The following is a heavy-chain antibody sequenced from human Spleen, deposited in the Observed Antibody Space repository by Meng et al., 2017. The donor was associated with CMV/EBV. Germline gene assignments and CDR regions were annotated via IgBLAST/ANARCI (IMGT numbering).Heavy chain of an antibody. CDR1: GGSISSGDYY. Sequence: QGQPQESGPGLVKPSQTLSLTCTVSGGSISSGDYYWSWIRQPPGKGLEWIGYIYYSGSTYYNPSLKSRVTISVDTSKNQFSLKLSSVTAADTAVYYCARENIVVVPDWYFDLWGRGTLVTVSS. CDR2: IYYSGST. CDR3: ARENIVVVPDWYFDL. D-gene: IGHD2-2*01. J-gene: IGHJ2*01. V-gene: IGHV4-30-4*08.